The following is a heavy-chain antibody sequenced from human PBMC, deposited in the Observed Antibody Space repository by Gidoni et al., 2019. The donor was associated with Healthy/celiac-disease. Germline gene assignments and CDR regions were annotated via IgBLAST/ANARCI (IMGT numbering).Heavy chain of an antibody. CDR1: GGSIRSYY. CDR3: ARGIGDMQPPGWFDP. Sequence: QVQLQESCPGLVKPSETLSLTCTVSGGSIRSYYWSWIRQPPGKGLEWIGYIYYSGSTNYNPSLKSRVTISVDTSKNQFSLKLSSVTAADTAVYYCARGIGDMQPPGWFDPWGQGTLVTVSS. D-gene: IGHD3-10*01. CDR2: IYYSGST. V-gene: IGHV4-59*01. J-gene: IGHJ5*02.